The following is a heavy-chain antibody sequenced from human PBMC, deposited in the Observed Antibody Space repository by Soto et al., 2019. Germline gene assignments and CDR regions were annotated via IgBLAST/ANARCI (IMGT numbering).Heavy chain of an antibody. V-gene: IGHV4-34*01. J-gene: IGHJ4*02. CDR1: GGSFSGYY. CDR2: INHSGST. CDR3: AREQITGLFDY. Sequence: QVQLQQWGAGLLKPSETLSLTCAVYGGSFSGYYWTWIRQPPGTGLEWIGEINHSGSTNYNPSLKSRVTISVDTSKNQFSLKLTSVTAADTAVYYCAREQITGLFDYLGQGTLVTVSS. D-gene: IGHD2-8*02.